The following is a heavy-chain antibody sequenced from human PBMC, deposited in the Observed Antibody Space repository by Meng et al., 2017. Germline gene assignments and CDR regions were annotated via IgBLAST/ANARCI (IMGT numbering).Heavy chain of an antibody. V-gene: IGHV4-34*01. J-gene: IGHJ5*02. CDR3: ARGYCSGGSCYSNWFDP. CDR2: INHSGST. Sequence: VQLTQWGAGLLKPSESLSLTCAVYGGSFSGYYWSWIRQPPGKGLEWIGEINHSGSTNYNPSLKSRVTISVDTSKNQFSLKLSSVTAADTAVYYCARGYCSGGSCYSNWFDPWGQGTLVTVSS. CDR1: GGSFSGYY. D-gene: IGHD2-15*01.